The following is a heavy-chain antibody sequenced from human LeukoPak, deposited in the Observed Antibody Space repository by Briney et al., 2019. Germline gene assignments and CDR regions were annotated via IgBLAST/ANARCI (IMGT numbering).Heavy chain of an antibody. CDR3: ARAYGGNAGDAFDV. CDR2: IYRSGST. J-gene: IGHJ3*01. D-gene: IGHD4-23*01. Sequence: SETLSLTCTVSGYSISSGYYWGYIRQPPGKGLEWIGSIYRSGSTYYDPSLESRVTISVDTSNNQFSLKLSSLTAPDTAVYYCARAYGGNAGDAFDVWGQGTMVTVSS. CDR1: GYSISSGYY. V-gene: IGHV4-38-2*02.